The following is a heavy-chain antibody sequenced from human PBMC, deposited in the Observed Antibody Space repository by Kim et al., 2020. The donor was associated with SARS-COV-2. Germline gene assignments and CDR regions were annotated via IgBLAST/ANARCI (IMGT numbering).Heavy chain of an antibody. CDR1: GGTFSSYA. CDR3: ARGDYYDSSGKNPFDP. D-gene: IGHD3-22*01. V-gene: IGHV1-69*13. Sequence: SVKVSCKASGGTFSSYAISWVRQAPGQGLEWMGGIIPIFGTANYAQKFQGRVTITADESTSTAYMELSSLRSEDTAVYYCARGDYYDSSGKNPFDPWGQGTLVTVSS. CDR2: IIPIFGTA. J-gene: IGHJ5*02.